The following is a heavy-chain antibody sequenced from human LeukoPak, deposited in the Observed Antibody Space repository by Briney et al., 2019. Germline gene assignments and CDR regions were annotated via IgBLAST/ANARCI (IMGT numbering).Heavy chain of an antibody. Sequence: GGSLRLSCAASGFTFSSYAMSWVRQAPGKGLEWVSAISGSGGSTYYADSVKGRFTISRDNAKNSLYLQMNSLRAEDTAVYYCARESCSGGSCYSWHYYGMDVWGQGTTVTVSS. J-gene: IGHJ6*02. CDR1: GFTFSSYA. CDR2: ISGSGGST. V-gene: IGHV3-23*01. CDR3: ARESCSGGSCYSWHYYGMDV. D-gene: IGHD2-15*01.